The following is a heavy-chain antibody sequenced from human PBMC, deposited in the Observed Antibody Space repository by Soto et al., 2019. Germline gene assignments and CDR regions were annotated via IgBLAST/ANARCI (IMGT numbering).Heavy chain of an antibody. CDR3: ARSAQWDGFDP. Sequence: QVQLQESGPGLVRPSQTLSLTCTVSDCSISTINYYWSWIRQHPEKGLEWIGYISYSGSTFYHSSLKSRVTISVDTSKKQFSLTLTSVTAADTAVYYCARSAQWDGFDPWGQGTMVTVSS. CDR1: DCSISTINYY. V-gene: IGHV4-31*03. J-gene: IGHJ3*01. D-gene: IGHD2-8*01. CDR2: ISYSGST.